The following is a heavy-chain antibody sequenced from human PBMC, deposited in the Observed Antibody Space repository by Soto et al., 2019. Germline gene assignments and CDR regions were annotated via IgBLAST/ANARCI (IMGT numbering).Heavy chain of an antibody. CDR2: ISSTSSYI. D-gene: IGHD5-18*01. Sequence: EVQLVESGGGLVKPGGSLRLSCAASGFTFSSYSMNWVRQAPGKGLEWVSSISSTSSYIFYADSVKGRFTISRDNARSSLYLQMNSLRAEDTAVYYYARDGNRGHSYRDYWGQGTLVTVSS. J-gene: IGHJ4*02. CDR1: GFTFSSYS. V-gene: IGHV3-21*01. CDR3: ARDGNRGHSYRDY.